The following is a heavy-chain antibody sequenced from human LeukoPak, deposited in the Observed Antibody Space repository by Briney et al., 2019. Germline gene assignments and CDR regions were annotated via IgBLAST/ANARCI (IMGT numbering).Heavy chain of an antibody. CDR3: VRGVFERSWFDP. CDR1: GFTASSNY. V-gene: IGHV3-53*01. D-gene: IGHD6-13*01. CDR2: IYSGGST. J-gene: IGHJ5*02. Sequence: GGSLRLSCAASGFTASSNYMSWVRQAPGKGLEWVSVIYSGGSTYYADSVKGRFTISRDNSKNTLYLQMNSLRVEDTAVYYCVRGVFERSWFDPWGQGTLVTVSS.